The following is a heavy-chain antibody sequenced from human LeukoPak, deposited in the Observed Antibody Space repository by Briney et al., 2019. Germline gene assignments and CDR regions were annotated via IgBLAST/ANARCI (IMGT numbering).Heavy chain of an antibody. CDR3: ARERHYGDYENWFDP. D-gene: IGHD4-17*01. Sequence: ASVKVSCKASGYTFTSYGISWMRQAPGQGLEWMGWISAYNGNTNYAQKLQDRVTMTTDTSTGTAYMELRSLRSDDTAVYYCARERHYGDYENWFDPWGQGTLVTVSS. J-gene: IGHJ5*02. CDR2: ISAYNGNT. CDR1: GYTFTSYG. V-gene: IGHV1-18*01.